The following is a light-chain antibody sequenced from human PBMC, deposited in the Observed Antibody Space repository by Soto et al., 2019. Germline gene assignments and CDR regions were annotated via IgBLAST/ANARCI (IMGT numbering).Light chain of an antibody. J-gene: IGKJ4*01. CDR2: ATS. CDR3: QQYSTSPRGLA. CDR1: QSVSSSY. V-gene: IGKV3-20*01. Sequence: EIVLTQSPGTLSLSPGERATLSCRASQSVSSSYLAWYQQKPGQAPRLLIYATSGRATGIPDRFSGSGSGTDFTLTISRLEPEEFAVYYCQQYSTSPRGLAFGGGTKVEIK.